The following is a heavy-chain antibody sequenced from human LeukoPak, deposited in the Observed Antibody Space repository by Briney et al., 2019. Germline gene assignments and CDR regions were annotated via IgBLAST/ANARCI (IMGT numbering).Heavy chain of an antibody. CDR1: GYTFTSYA. J-gene: IGHJ1*01. V-gene: IGHV1-3*01. D-gene: IGHD3-9*01. Sequence: ASVKVSCKASGYTFTSYAMHWVRQAPGQRLEWMGWINAGNGNTKYSQKFQGRVTITRDTSASTAYMELSSLRSEDTAVYYCARVHPDGYYDISYFQHWGQGTLVTVSS. CDR2: INAGNGNT. CDR3: ARVHPDGYYDISYFQH.